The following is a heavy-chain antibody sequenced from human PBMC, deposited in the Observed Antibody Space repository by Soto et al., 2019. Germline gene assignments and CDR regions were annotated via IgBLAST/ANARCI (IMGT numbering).Heavy chain of an antibody. J-gene: IGHJ6*02. V-gene: IGHV3-48*04. Sequence: GGSLRLSCAASGFTFSRNSMNWVRQAPGKGLEWISYISSSSSTVYYADSVKARFTISRDNAKNSLYLQMNSLRAEDTAVYYCARGGAAAGTGLNYYYYYGMDVWGQGTTVTVSS. CDR3: ARGGAAAGTGLNYYYYYGMDV. D-gene: IGHD6-13*01. CDR1: GFTFSRNS. CDR2: ISSSSSTV.